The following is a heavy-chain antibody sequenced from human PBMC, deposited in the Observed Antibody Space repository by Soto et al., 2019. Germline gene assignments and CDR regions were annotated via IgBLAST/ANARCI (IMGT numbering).Heavy chain of an antibody. CDR1: GFTFSSYS. J-gene: IGHJ3*02. CDR3: ARQERKYQPLTHRGAFDI. D-gene: IGHD2-2*01. CDR2: ISSSSSTI. Sequence: GGSLRLSCAASGFTFSSYSMNWVRQAPGKGLEWVSYISSSSSTIYYADSVKGRFTISRGNAKNSLCLKMNSLRDEDTAVSYCARQERKYQPLTHRGAFDIWGQGTMVTVSS. V-gene: IGHV3-48*02.